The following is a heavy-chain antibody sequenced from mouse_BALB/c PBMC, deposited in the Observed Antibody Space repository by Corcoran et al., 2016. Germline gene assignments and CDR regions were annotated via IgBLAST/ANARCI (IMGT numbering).Heavy chain of an antibody. CDR1: GYTFTNYG. J-gene: IGHJ1*01. D-gene: IGHD3-3*01. CDR2: INTYTGEP. Sequence: QIQLVQSGPELKKPGETVKISCKASGYTFTNYGMNWVKQAPGKGLKWMGWINTYTGEPTYADDFKGRFAFSLETSASTAYLQINNLKNEDTATYFCARMAGHWYFDVWGAGTTVTVSS. V-gene: IGHV9-3-1*01. CDR3: ARMAGHWYFDV.